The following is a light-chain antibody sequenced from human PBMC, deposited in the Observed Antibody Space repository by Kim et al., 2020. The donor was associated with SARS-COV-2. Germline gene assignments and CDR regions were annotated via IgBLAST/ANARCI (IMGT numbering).Light chain of an antibody. CDR1: SSNTGSNY. V-gene: IGLV1-47*01. CDR3: AAWDDSLSGWV. CDR2: RNN. Sequence: GQRVTISCSGSSSNTGSNYVYWYQQLPGTAPKLLIYRNNQRPSGVPARFSGSKSGTSASLAISGLRSEDEADYYCAAWDDSLSGWVFGGGTQLTVL. J-gene: IGLJ3*02.